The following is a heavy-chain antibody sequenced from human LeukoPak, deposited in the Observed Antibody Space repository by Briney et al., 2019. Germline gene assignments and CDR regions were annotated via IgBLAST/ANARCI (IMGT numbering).Heavy chain of an antibody. CDR3: AAGRSGYDYGDYYFDC. CDR2: ISNSSSYK. V-gene: IGHV3-21*01. CDR1: GFTFSGYS. D-gene: IGHD4-17*01. Sequence: GGSLRLSCAASGFTFSGYSMNWVRQAPGKGLEWVTSISNSSSYKFYADSVKGRFTISRDNAKNSLYLQMNMLRAEDTAVYYCAAGRSGYDYGDYYFDCWGQAPLVTVSS. J-gene: IGHJ4*02.